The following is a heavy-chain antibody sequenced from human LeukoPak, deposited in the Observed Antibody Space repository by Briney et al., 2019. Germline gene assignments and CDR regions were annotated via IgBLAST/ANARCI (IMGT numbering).Heavy chain of an antibody. CDR3: ARSVPDYTRFDY. V-gene: IGHV3-23*05. Sequence: GGSLRLSCVASGFTFSDYAMNWVRQAPGKGLEWVSTFKTKYSQVYYAESVRGRFTISTDNSEKTVYLQMNSLRAEDTALYYCARSVPDYTRFDYWGQGALVAVSS. CDR2: FKTKYSQV. J-gene: IGHJ4*02. D-gene: IGHD4-11*01. CDR1: GFTFSDYA.